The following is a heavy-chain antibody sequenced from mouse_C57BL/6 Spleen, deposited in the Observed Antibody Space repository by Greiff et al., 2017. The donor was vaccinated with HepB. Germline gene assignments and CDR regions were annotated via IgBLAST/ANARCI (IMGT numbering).Heavy chain of an antibody. V-gene: IGHV1-53*01. CDR2: INPSNGGT. Sequence: VQLQQPGTELVKPGASVKLSCKASGYTFTSYWMHWVKQRPGQGLEWIGNINPSNGGTNYNEKFKSKATLTVDKSSSTAYMQLSSLTSEDSAVYYCARARFYGSSYNYAMDYWGQGTSVTVSS. CDR3: ARARFYGSSYNYAMDY. J-gene: IGHJ4*01. CDR1: GYTFTSYW. D-gene: IGHD1-1*01.